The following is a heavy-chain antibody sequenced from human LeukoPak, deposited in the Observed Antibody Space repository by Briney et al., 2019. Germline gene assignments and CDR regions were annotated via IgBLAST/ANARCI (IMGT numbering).Heavy chain of an antibody. CDR1: GYTFTSYG. CDR3: ARGEDYGSGSLYYYYGMDV. D-gene: IGHD3-10*01. V-gene: IGHV1-18*01. Sequence: ASVKVSCKASGYTFTSYGISWVRQAPGQGLEWMGWISAYNGNTNYAQKFQGRVTITADKSTSTAYMELSSLRSEDTAVYYCARGEDYGSGSLYYYYGMDVWGQGTTVTVSS. J-gene: IGHJ6*02. CDR2: ISAYNGNT.